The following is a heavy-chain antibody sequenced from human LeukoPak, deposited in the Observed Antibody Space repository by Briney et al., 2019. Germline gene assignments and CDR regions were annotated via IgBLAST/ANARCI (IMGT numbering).Heavy chain of an antibody. CDR2: ISGSGGST. CDR3: AKWYSIHIYFDY. CDR1: GFTFSSYA. Sequence: GGSLRLSCAASGFTFSSYAMSWVRQAPGKGLEWVSAISGSGGSTYYADSVKGRLTISRDNSKNTLYLQMNSLRAEDTAVYYCAKWYSIHIYFDYWGQGTLVTVSS. J-gene: IGHJ4*02. V-gene: IGHV3-23*01. D-gene: IGHD4-11*01.